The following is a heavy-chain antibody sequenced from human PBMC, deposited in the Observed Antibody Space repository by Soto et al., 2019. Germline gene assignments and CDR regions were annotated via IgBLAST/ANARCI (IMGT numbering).Heavy chain of an antibody. CDR1: GFTFDDYA. D-gene: IGHD3-3*01. CDR3: AKDISSYYDFWSGYYTYYYYYGMDV. Sequence: GGSLRLSCAASGFTFDDYAMHWVLQAPWKGLEWVSGISWNSGSIGYADSVKGRFTISRDNAKNSLYLQMNSLRAEDTALYYCAKDISSYYDFWSGYYTYYYYYGMDVWGQGTTVTVSS. J-gene: IGHJ6*02. CDR2: ISWNSGSI. V-gene: IGHV3-9*01.